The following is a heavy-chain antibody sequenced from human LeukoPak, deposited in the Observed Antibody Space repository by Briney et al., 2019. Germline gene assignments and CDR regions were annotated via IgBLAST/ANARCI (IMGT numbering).Heavy chain of an antibody. CDR2: IKEDGGVE. D-gene: IGHD5-24*01. CDR3: TRVGYIDEGIDY. CDR1: GFTFSSHW. Sequence: GGSLRLSCTASGFTFSSHWMTWVRQPPGKGLEWVANIKEDGGVEYYVDSVKGRFTISRDNAKNSLYLQMNSLRAEDTAIYYCTRVGYIDEGIDYWGQGTLVTVSS. V-gene: IGHV3-7*04. J-gene: IGHJ4*02.